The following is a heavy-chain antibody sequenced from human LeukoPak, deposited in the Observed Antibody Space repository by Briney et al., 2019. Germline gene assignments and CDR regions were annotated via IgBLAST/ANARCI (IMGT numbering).Heavy chain of an antibody. V-gene: IGHV3-23*01. CDR3: AREFTRYGARYWYFDL. Sequence: GGSLRLSCAASGFTFSSYAMTWVRQAPGKGLEWVSAISGSGGSTYYADSVKGRFTISRDNSKNTLYLQVNSLRAEDTAVYYCAREFTRYGARYWYFDLWGRGTLVTVSS. D-gene: IGHD2-2*01. CDR1: GFTFSSYA. J-gene: IGHJ2*01. CDR2: ISGSGGST.